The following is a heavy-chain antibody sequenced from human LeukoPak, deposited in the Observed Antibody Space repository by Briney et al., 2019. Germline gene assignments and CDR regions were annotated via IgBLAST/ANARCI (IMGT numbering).Heavy chain of an antibody. CDR1: GGSISSYY. V-gene: IGHV4-59*01. CDR2: IYYSGST. CDR3: ARGGPPVTIFGVVISWFDP. Sequence: SETLSLTCTVSGGSISSYYWTWIRQPPGKGLEWIGYIYYSGSTNYNPSLKSRVTISVDMSKNQFSLKLSSVTAADTAVYYCARGGPPVTIFGVVISWFDPWGQGTLVTVSS. J-gene: IGHJ5*02. D-gene: IGHD3-3*01.